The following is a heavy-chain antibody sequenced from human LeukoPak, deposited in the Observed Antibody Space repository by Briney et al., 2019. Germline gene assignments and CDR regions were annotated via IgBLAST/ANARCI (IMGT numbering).Heavy chain of an antibody. CDR3: ARHTDIAARSSLNY. D-gene: IGHD6-13*01. CDR2: SYYSGST. V-gene: IGHV4-59*08. CDR1: GGSISSYY. Sequence: SETLSLTCTVSGGSISSYYWSWIRQTPGKGLEWIGDSYYSGSTNYNPSLKSRVTISVDTSKNQFSLKLSSVTAADTAVYYCARHTDIAARSSLNYWGQRTLVTVSS. J-gene: IGHJ4*02.